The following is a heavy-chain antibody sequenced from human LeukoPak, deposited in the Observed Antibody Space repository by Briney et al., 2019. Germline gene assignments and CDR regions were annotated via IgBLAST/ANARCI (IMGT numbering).Heavy chain of an antibody. CDR3: ARVNDFWSGRRYYYYYYMDV. CDR1: GGTFSSYA. D-gene: IGHD3-3*01. V-gene: IGHV1-69*05. CDR2: IIPIFGTA. Sequence: ASVKVSCKASGGTFSSYAISWVRQAPGQGLEWMGGIIPIFGTANYAQKFQGRVTITTDESTSTAYMELSSLRSEDTAVYYCARVNDFWSGRRYYYYYYMDVWGKGTTVTVSS. J-gene: IGHJ6*03.